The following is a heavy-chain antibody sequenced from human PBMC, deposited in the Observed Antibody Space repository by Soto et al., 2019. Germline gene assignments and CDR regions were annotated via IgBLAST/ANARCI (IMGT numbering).Heavy chain of an antibody. CDR3: ANDINTGTWDLGADS. J-gene: IGHJ4*02. Sequence: QVQLVESGGGVVQPGRSLRLSCAASGFSFSSYGMHWVRQAPGKGLEWVACVSDDDSKRYHIDSVKGRFTISRNNSKNPLYLEMDRPRAEDTGFYYWANDINTGTWDLGADSWGQGTLVTVSS. D-gene: IGHD3-16*01. CDR1: GFSFSSYG. CDR2: VSDDDSKR. V-gene: IGHV3-30*18.